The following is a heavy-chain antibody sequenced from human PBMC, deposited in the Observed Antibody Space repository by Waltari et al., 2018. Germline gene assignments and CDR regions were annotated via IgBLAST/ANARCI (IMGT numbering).Heavy chain of an antibody. V-gene: IGHV1-8*01. D-gene: IGHD6-19*01. CDR1: GYTFTSYD. Sequence: QVQLVQSGAEVKKPGASVKVSCKASGYTFTSYDINWVRQATGQGLEWMGWMNHNSGNTGYAQKFQGRVTMTRNTSISTAYMELSSLRSEETAVYYCAREAGYYYDMDVGGKGTTVTVSS. CDR3: AREAGYYYDMDV. CDR2: MNHNSGNT. J-gene: IGHJ6*03.